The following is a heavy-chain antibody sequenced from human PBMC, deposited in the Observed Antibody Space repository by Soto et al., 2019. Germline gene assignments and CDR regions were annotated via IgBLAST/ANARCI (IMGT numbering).Heavy chain of an antibody. V-gene: IGHV3-23*04. Sequence: EVQLEESGGGSVQPGRSLRLSCAASGFNFDDYVMHWVRQGPGKGLEWVSGISSSAGTTYYEDPVKGRFTISRDNSKNTLYLQMDSLRAEDTAVYYCANWGKSGSDFWGQGTLVTVSS. CDR3: ANWGKSGSDF. J-gene: IGHJ4*02. CDR1: GFNFDDYV. CDR2: ISSSAGTT. D-gene: IGHD1-26*01.